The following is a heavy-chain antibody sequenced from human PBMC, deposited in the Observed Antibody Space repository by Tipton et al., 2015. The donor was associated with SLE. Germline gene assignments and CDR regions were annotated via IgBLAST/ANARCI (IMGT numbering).Heavy chain of an antibody. CDR2: IWYDGSNK. J-gene: IGHJ3*02. CDR3: ARDFPYPGANGGGDCYSVFDI. CDR1: GFTFSSYG. V-gene: IGHV3-33*01. D-gene: IGHD2-21*01. Sequence: SLRLSCAASGFTFSSYGMHWVRQAPGKGLEWVAVIWYDGSNKYYADSVKGRFTISRDNSKNTLYLQMNSLRAEDTAVYYCARDFPYPGANGGGDCYSVFDIWGQGTMVTVSS.